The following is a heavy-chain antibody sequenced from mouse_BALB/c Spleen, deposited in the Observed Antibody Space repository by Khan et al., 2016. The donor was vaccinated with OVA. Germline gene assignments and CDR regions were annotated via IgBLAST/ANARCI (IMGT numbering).Heavy chain of an antibody. V-gene: IGHV1S136*01. D-gene: IGHD1-1*01. CDR1: GYTFTSYV. Sequence: VQLKESGPELVKPGASVKMSCKASGYTFTSYVMHWVKQKPGLGLEWIGYIYPFNDDTKYNENFKGKATLTSDKSSSTAYMELSSLTSEDSAVYYRGPVGNYYVSFAYWGQGTLVTVSA. J-gene: IGHJ3*01. CDR2: IYPFNDDT. CDR3: GPVGNYYVSFAY.